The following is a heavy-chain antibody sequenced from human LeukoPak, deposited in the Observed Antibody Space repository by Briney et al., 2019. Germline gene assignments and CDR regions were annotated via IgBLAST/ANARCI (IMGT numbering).Heavy chain of an antibody. CDR1: GGSISSYH. J-gene: IGHJ4*02. V-gene: IGHV4-59*13. Sequence: PSETLSLTCTVSGGSISSYHWSWFRQAPGKGLEWIGYIYDSGSTNFNPSLKSRVTISVDTSKNQISLKLYSVTAADTAVYYCVREGYDSSGYYLDSWGQGTLVTVSS. CDR2: IYDSGST. D-gene: IGHD3-22*01. CDR3: VREGYDSSGYYLDS.